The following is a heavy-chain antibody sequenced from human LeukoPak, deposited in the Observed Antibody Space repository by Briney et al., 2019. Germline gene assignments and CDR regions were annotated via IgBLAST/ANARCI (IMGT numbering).Heavy chain of an antibody. CDR1: GFTFSSYS. D-gene: IGHD2/OR15-2a*01. CDR3: TRKGSQWDFLVDY. CDR2: ISSSSYI. V-gene: IGHV3-21*01. Sequence: GGSLRLSCAASGFTFSSYSMNWVRQAPGKGLEWVSFISSSSYIYYADSVKGRFTISRDNSESSLYLQMDSLTAEDTAVYYCTRKGSQWDFLVDYWGQGTRVAVSP. J-gene: IGHJ4*02.